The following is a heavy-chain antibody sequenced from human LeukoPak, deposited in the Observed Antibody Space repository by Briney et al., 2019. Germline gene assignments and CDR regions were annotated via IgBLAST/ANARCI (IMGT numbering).Heavy chain of an antibody. J-gene: IGHJ5*02. CDR1: GYSISSGYQ. CDR2: IYHTGSA. V-gene: IGHV4-38-2*02. Sequence: SETLSLTCVVSGYSISSGYQWAWIRRSPGKGLEWIGSIYHTGSAHYNPSLQSRVTISVDTSNNQFSLRLNSVTAAGTAVYYCARDPRWLTPDCTSTSCYENYFDPWGQGTLVTVSS. CDR3: ARDPRWLTPDCTSTSCYENYFDP. D-gene: IGHD2-2*01.